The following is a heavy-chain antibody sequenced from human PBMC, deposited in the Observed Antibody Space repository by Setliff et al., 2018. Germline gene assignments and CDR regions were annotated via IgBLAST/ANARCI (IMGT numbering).Heavy chain of an antibody. D-gene: IGHD3-3*01. J-gene: IGHJ4*02. CDR2: INPSDGST. V-gene: IGHV1-46*01. Sequence: ASVKVSCKASGYAFTTYYMHWVRLAPGQGLEWIGVINPSDGSTTYAQKFQGRVTMTRDTSTNTVYMQLSSLRSEDTAVYYCARENMAKNFWGEHSDYWGQGTLVTVSS. CDR1: GYAFTTYY. CDR3: ARENMAKNFWGEHSDY.